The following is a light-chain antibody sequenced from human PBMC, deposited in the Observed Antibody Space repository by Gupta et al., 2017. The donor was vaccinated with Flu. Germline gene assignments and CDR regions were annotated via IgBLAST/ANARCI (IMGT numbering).Light chain of an antibody. J-gene: IGLJ2*01. CDR3: YSAADNIGV. V-gene: IGLV3-27*01. CDR2: KDS. CDR1: ILGKKY. Sequence: SHELTQLSSVSVSPGQTARITCSGDILGKKYARWFQQKPGQAPVLLIYKDSERPSGIPERFSGSSSGATVTLAINGAQLDDEADYYCYSAADNIGVFGGGTKLTVL.